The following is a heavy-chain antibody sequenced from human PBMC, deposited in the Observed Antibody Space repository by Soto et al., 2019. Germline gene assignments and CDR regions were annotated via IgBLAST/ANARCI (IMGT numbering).Heavy chain of an antibody. Sequence: VQLLESGGGLVQPGGSLRLSCATSGFTFSDYYMSWIRQAPGKGLEFVSYISPKGTYRTYADSVKGRFTISRDNAKNSLYLQVNSLRAEDTAVYYCSRGGGGGLFDLWGQGTFVTVSS. CDR3: SRGGGGGLFDL. CDR1: GFTFSDYY. CDR2: ISPKGTYR. D-gene: IGHD2-21*01. J-gene: IGHJ5*02. V-gene: IGHV3-11*06.